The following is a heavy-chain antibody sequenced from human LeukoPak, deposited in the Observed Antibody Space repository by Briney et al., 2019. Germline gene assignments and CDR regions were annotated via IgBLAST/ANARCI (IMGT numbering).Heavy chain of an antibody. Sequence: GGSLRLSCAASGFTFSRYWMHWVRQAPGKGLVWVSGISRDGTSTNYADAVKGRFTISRDNAKNTLYLQMNSLRVEDTAVYSCARGWYGPDSCGQGTLVTVSS. D-gene: IGHD2-15*01. CDR2: ISRDGTST. CDR1: GFTFSRYW. V-gene: IGHV3-74*01. CDR3: ARGWYGPDS. J-gene: IGHJ5*01.